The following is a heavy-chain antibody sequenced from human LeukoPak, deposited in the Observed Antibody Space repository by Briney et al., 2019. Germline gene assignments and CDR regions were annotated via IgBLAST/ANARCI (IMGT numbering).Heavy chain of an antibody. Sequence: SETLSLTCTVSGGSISSYYWSWIRQPPGKGLEWIGYIYYSGSTNYNPSLKSRVTMSVDTSKNRFSLKLSSVTAADTAVYYCAGDTYYYDSSGYNYFDYWGQGTLVTVSS. J-gene: IGHJ4*02. CDR3: AGDTYYYDSSGYNYFDY. D-gene: IGHD3-22*01. CDR1: GGSISSYY. CDR2: IYYSGST. V-gene: IGHV4-59*12.